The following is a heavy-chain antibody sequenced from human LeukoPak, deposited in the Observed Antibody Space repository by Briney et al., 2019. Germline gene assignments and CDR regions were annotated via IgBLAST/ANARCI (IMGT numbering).Heavy chain of an antibody. D-gene: IGHD4-17*01. CDR2: IYYSGST. J-gene: IGHJ2*01. CDR3: ARTTVTTRGPWWYFDL. V-gene: IGHV4-59*08. Sequence: PSETLSLTCTVSGGSISSYYWGWIRQPPGKGLEWIGYIYYSGSTNYNPSLKSRVTISVDTSKNQFSLKLSSVTAADTAVYYCARTTVTTRGPWWYFDLWGRGTLVTVSS. CDR1: GGSISSYY.